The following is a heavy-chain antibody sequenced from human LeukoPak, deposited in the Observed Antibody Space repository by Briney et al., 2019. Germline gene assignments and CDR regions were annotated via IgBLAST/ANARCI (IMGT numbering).Heavy chain of an antibody. J-gene: IGHJ6*02. V-gene: IGHV3-23*01. D-gene: IGHD1-26*01. Sequence: PGGSLRLSCAASGFTFSSYAMSWVRQAPGKGLEWVSAISDSGGGTYYADSVKGRFTISRDNSKNTVYLQMNSLRAEDTAVYNCAKVRDSGSYSHYYGMDVWGQGTTVTVSS. CDR1: GFTFSSYA. CDR2: ISDSGGGT. CDR3: AKVRDSGSYSHYYGMDV.